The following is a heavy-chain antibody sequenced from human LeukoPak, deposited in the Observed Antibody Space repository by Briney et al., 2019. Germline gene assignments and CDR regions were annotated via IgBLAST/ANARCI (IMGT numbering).Heavy chain of an antibody. CDR3: ARLPLTARRHFDY. J-gene: IGHJ4*02. Sequence: GGSLRLSCAASGFTFSTYWMSWVRQAPGKGLELVANIKEDGSQKYYVDSVKGRFTISRDNAKNSQYLQMNSLRAEDTAVYYCARLPLTARRHFDYWGQGTLVTVSS. CDR1: GFTFSTYW. V-gene: IGHV3-7*05. CDR2: IKEDGSQK. D-gene: IGHD5-18*01.